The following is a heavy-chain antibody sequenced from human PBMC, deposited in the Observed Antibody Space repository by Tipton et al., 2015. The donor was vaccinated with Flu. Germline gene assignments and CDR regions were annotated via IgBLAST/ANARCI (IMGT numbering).Heavy chain of an antibody. CDR2: IIPIFGTA. J-gene: IGHJ6*03. CDR1: GYTFTSYD. CDR3: ARGAPYYYTDV. V-gene: IGHV1-69*13. Sequence: QLVQSGAEVKKPGASVKVSCKASGYTFTSYDINWVRQATGQGLEWMGGIIPIFGTANYAQNFQGRVRITADESTSTAYMELSSLRSEDTAVYYCARGAPYYYTDVWGKGTAVTVSS.